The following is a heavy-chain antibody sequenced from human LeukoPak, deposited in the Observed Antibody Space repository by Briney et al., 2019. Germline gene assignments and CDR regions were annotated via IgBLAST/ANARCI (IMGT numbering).Heavy chain of an antibody. V-gene: IGHV4-4*07. CDR1: GGSISSYY. D-gene: IGHD2/OR15-2a*01. CDR2: IYTSGST. CDR3: ARGRIPSIYYGMDV. Sequence: PSETLSLTCTVSGGSISSYYWSWIRQPAGKGLEWIGRIYTSGSTNYNPSLKSRVTMSVDTSKNQFSLKLSSVTAADTAVYYCARGRIPSIYYGMDVWGQGTTVTVSS. J-gene: IGHJ6*02.